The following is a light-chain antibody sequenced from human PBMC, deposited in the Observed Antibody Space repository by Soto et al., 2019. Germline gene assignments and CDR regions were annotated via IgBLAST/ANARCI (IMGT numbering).Light chain of an antibody. CDR3: QQYDDWPRT. J-gene: IGKJ1*01. V-gene: IGKV3-15*01. Sequence: EIVMTQSPVTLSVSPGERANFSCRASQSVRNYLARYQQKPGQAPRLPIYHASNRATGVPARFSGGGSGTEFSLSISSLQSEDFALYFCQQYDDWPRTFGQGTKVDIK. CDR2: HAS. CDR1: QSVRNY.